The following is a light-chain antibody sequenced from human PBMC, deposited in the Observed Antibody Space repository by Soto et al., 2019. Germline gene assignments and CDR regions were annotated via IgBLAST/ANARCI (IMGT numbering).Light chain of an antibody. V-gene: IGLV2-14*01. CDR1: SSDIGNYKY. CDR3: RSYASYKPVV. J-gene: IGLJ2*01. Sequence: QSVLTQPASVSGSPGQSITISCTGTSSDIGNYKYVSWFQHHPGKAPKLIIFEVSNRPSGISDRFSGLKSANTAYLTISVVQAEDEDDYHCRSYASYKPVVFGGGTKLTVL. CDR2: EVS.